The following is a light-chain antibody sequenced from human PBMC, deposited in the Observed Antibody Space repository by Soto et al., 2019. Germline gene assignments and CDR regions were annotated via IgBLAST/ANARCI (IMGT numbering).Light chain of an antibody. Sequence: ETVLTQSPGTLSLSAGDRATLSCRASQTISSIYLAWYQQKPGQAPRLLIYGTSTRATGIPDRFSASGSGTDFTLTISRLEPEDFAVYYCQQYGRSPLTFGQGTRLEIK. CDR3: QQYGRSPLT. V-gene: IGKV3-20*01. J-gene: IGKJ5*01. CDR1: QTISSIY. CDR2: GTS.